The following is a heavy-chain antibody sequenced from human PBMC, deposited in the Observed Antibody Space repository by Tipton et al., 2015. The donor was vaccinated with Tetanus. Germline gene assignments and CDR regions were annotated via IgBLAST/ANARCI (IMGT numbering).Heavy chain of an antibody. Sequence: TLSLTCAVSGVSISSSTYFWSWIRQPPGKGLEWVGYVYYTGDTNYNPSLKSRVTISMDRSENQISLKMTSVTAADTAVYYCAGVTAQRTELYFEHWGQGTQVTVSS. CDR3: AGVTAQRTELYFEH. CDR2: VYYTGDT. CDR1: GVSISSSTYF. V-gene: IGHV4-61*01. J-gene: IGHJ1*01. D-gene: IGHD2-8*02.